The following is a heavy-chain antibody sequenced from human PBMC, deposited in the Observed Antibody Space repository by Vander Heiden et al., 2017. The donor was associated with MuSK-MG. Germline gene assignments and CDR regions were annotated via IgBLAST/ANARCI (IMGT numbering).Heavy chain of an antibody. J-gene: IGHJ4*02. V-gene: IGHV3-30*18. Sequence: QVQLVESGGGVVQPGRSLSLPCAASGFTFSSYGMPWVRQAPGKGLEWVAVISYDGSNKYEADSVKGRFTISRDNSKNTLYLQMNSLRAEDTAVYYCAKENYYGSGRGYWGQGTLVTVSS. D-gene: IGHD3-10*01. CDR2: ISYDGSNK. CDR1: GFTFSSYG. CDR3: AKENYYGSGRGY.